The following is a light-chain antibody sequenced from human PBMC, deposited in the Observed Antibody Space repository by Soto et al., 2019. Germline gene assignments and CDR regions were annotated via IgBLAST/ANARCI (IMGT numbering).Light chain of an antibody. CDR3: SSYTSGRTYV. CDR2: DVS. CDR1: SSDVGGYNY. V-gene: IGLV2-14*01. Sequence: QSVLTQPASVSGSPGQSITISCTGTSSDVGGYNYVSWYQQHPGKAPKLMIYDVSNRPSGVSNRFSGSKSGNTASLTISGLESEDDADYYCSSYTSGRTYVFGTGTKLTVL. J-gene: IGLJ1*01.